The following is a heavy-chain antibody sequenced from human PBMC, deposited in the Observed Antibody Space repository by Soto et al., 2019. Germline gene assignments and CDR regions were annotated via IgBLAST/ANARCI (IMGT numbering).Heavy chain of an antibody. CDR2: VYYSGTT. D-gene: IGHD6-19*01. CDR3: ARSVMHQWLVHDAFDI. CDR1: GGSITSSY. V-gene: IGHV4-59*01. Sequence: GPGPGVSSETLSLTCTVSGGSITSSYWSWIRQPPGKGLEWIAYVYYSGTTNYNPSLESRVTILIDTSKNQFSLRLTSVTAADTAVYYCARSVMHQWLVHDAFDIWGQGTSVTVSS. J-gene: IGHJ3*02.